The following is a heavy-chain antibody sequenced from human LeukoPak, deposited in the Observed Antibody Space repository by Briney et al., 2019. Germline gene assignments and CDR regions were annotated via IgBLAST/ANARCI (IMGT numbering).Heavy chain of an antibody. CDR3: ARATTFDY. Sequence: GGSLRLSCAASGFTFSSYAMHWVRQAPGKGLEWVSSITSSSSSIYYADSVKGRFTISRDNAKNSLYLQMNSLRAEDTAVYYCARATTFDYWGQGTLVTVSS. CDR2: ITSSSSSI. CDR1: GFTFSSYA. V-gene: IGHV3-21*01. J-gene: IGHJ4*02. D-gene: IGHD1-26*01.